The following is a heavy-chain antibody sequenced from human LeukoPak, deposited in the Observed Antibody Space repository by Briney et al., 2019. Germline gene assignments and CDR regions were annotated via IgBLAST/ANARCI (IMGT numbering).Heavy chain of an antibody. CDR2: IYYSGST. J-gene: IGHJ6*03. Sequence: SETLSLTCTVSGGSISSYYWSWIRQPPGKGLEWIGYIYYSGSTNYNPSLKSRVTISVDTSKNQFSLKLSSVTAADTAVYYCARGEDSVLRFLEWSPPGYYYMDVWGKGTTVTVSS. V-gene: IGHV4-59*12. CDR3: ARGEDSVLRFLEWSPPGYYYMDV. D-gene: IGHD3-3*01. CDR1: GGSISSYY.